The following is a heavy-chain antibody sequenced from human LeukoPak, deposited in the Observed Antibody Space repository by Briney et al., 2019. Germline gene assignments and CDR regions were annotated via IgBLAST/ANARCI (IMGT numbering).Heavy chain of an antibody. D-gene: IGHD5-24*01. V-gene: IGHV4-34*01. Sequence: SETLSLTCAVYGGSFSGYYWSWIRQPPGKGLEWIGEINHSGSTNYNPSLKSRVTISVDTSKNQFSLKLSSVTAADTAVYYCAGRDGYNFDYWGQGTTVTVSS. CDR2: INHSGST. J-gene: IGHJ4*03. CDR1: GGSFSGYY. CDR3: AGRDGYNFDY.